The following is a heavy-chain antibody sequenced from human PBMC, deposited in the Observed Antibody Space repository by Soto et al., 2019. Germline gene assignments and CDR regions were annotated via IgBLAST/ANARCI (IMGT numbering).Heavy chain of an antibody. V-gene: IGHV4-61*01. Sequence: SETLSLTCTVSGGSVSSGSYYWSWIRQPPGKGLEWIGYIYYSGSTNSNPSLKSRVTISVDTSKDAFSLKRSSVTAADTAVYYCARQLRSGRYRSSTSCYNQDAFDSWGQGTMVTVSS. CDR2: IYYSGST. J-gene: IGHJ3*02. CDR3: ARQLRSGRYRSSTSCYNQDAFDS. D-gene: IGHD2-2*01. CDR1: GGSVSSGSYY.